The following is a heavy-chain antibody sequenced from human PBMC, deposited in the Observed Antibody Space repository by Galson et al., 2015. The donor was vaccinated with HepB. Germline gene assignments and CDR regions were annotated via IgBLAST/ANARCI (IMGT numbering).Heavy chain of an antibody. D-gene: IGHD1-26*01. CDR3: ARDSDGIVGATWDFDI. V-gene: IGHV1-18*04. J-gene: IGHJ3*02. Sequence: SVKVSCKASGYTFTSYGISWVRQAPGQGLEWMGWISAYNGNTNYAQKLQGRVTMTTDTSTSTAYMELRSLRSDDTAVYYCARDSDGIVGATWDFDIWGQGTMVTVSS. CDR1: GYTFTSYG. CDR2: ISAYNGNT.